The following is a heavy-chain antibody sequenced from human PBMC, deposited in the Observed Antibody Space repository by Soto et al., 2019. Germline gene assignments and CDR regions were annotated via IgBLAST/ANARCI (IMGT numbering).Heavy chain of an antibody. Sequence: PGGSLRLSCAASGFSFSSYSMSWVRQAPGRGLEWVSSISGSGGSTYYADSVKGRFTISRDNSKNTLYLQMNSLRAEDTALYYCAKGQLGAMSPFGYWGQGTLVTVSS. CDR3: AKGQLGAMSPFGY. CDR1: GFSFSSYS. D-gene: IGHD1-26*01. J-gene: IGHJ4*02. CDR2: ISGSGGST. V-gene: IGHV3-23*01.